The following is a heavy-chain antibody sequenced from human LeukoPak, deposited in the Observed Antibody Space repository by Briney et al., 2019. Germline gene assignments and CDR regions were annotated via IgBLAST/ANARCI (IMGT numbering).Heavy chain of an antibody. CDR1: GFTVSSNY. J-gene: IGHJ4*02. D-gene: IGHD6-6*01. Sequence: PGGSLRLSCAASGFTVSSNYMSWVRQAPGKGLEWVSVIYSGGSTYYADSVKGRFTISRDNSKNTLYLQMNSLRAEDTAVCYCARDGDYSSSLLFDYWGQGTLVTVSS. V-gene: IGHV3-66*02. CDR3: ARDGDYSSSLLFDY. CDR2: IYSGGST.